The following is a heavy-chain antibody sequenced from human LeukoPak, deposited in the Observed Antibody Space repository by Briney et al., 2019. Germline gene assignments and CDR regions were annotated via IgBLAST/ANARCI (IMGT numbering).Heavy chain of an antibody. CDR1: GFTFSSYW. V-gene: IGHV3-48*04. CDR2: ISSSGTTI. D-gene: IGHD6-13*01. CDR3: ARGVDSSSWYDY. J-gene: IGHJ4*02. Sequence: GGSLRLSCAASGFTFSSYWMHWVRQAPGKGLEWVSYISSSGTTIYYADSVKGRFTISRDNAKNSLYLQMNSLRAEDTAVYYCARGVDSSSWYDYWGQGTLVTVSS.